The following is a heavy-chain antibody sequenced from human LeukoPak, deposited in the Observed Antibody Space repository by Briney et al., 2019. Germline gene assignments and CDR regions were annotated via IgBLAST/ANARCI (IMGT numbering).Heavy chain of an antibody. Sequence: GGSLRLSCAAPGFTFSNAWMSWVRQAPGKGLKWVGRIKSKTDGGTTDYAAPVKGRFTISRDDSKNPLYLQMNSLKTEDTAVYYCTTDRYYAPDFDYWGQGTLVTVSS. CDR1: GFTFSNAW. CDR2: IKSKTDGGTT. D-gene: IGHD3-10*01. CDR3: TTDRYYAPDFDY. J-gene: IGHJ4*02. V-gene: IGHV3-15*01.